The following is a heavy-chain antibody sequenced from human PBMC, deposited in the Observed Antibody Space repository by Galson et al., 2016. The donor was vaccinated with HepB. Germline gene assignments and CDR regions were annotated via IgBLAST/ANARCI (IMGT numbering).Heavy chain of an antibody. D-gene: IGHD3-10*01. CDR2: ITGSSSHS. J-gene: IGHJ6*02. CDR1: GFAFEADS. V-gene: IGHV3-21*04. Sequence: SLRLSCATSGFAFEADSMNWVRQAPGKGLEWISSITGSSSHSYFADSVKGRFAISRDNGKKSLFLQMNSLRAEDTAVYYCARVWKRDLVRGVTTNDYYYYYGMYVWGQGTTVTGSS. CDR3: ARVWKRDLVRGVTTNDYYYYYGMYV.